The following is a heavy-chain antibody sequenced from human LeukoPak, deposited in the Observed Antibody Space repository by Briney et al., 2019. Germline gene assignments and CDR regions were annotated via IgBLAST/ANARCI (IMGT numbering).Heavy chain of an antibody. CDR1: GGPFNYYF. Sequence: PSETLSLTCAVYGGPFNYYFWSWIRQSPGKGLEWIGEINELGFTKYNPSLKSRVTISVDTSKNQFSLKLSSVTAADTAVYYCARRQKGVGATNAFDIWGQGTMVTVSS. V-gene: IGHV4-34*01. CDR2: INELGFT. J-gene: IGHJ3*02. D-gene: IGHD1-26*01. CDR3: ARRQKGVGATNAFDI.